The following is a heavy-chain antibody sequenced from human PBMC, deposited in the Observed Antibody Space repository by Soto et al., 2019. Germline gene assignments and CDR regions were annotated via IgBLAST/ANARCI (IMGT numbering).Heavy chain of an antibody. V-gene: IGHV1-3*01. J-gene: IGHJ4*02. CDR2: INAGNGNT. Sequence: QVQLVQSGAEVKKPGASVKVSCKASGYTFTSYAMHWVRQAPGQRLEWMGWINAGNGNTKYSQKFQDRVTITRDTSASTAYMALSSLRSEDTAVYYCARSIVVVTAADYWGQGTLVTVSS. CDR3: ARSIVVVTAADY. D-gene: IGHD2-21*02. CDR1: GYTFTSYA.